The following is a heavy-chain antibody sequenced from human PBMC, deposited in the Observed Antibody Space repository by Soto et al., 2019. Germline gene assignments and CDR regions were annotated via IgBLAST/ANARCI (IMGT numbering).Heavy chain of an antibody. Sequence: QVQLVQSGAEVKKPGASVKVSCKASGYTFTSYDINWVRQATGQGLEWMGWMNPNSGNTGYAQKFQGRVTMTRNTSISTAYMELSSRRSEDTAVYYCARGRDFWSGYYIFYYYYMDVWGKGTTVTVSS. CDR1: GYTFTSYD. J-gene: IGHJ6*03. CDR3: ARGRDFWSGYYIFYYYYMDV. D-gene: IGHD3-3*01. V-gene: IGHV1-8*01. CDR2: MNPNSGNT.